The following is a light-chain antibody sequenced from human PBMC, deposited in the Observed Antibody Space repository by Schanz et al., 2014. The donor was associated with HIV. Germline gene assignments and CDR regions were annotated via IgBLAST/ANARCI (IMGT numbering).Light chain of an antibody. CDR1: NNDIGSYTY. Sequence: QSALTQPASVSGSPGQSITFSCTGTNNDIGSYTYVSWYQQHPEKAPKLVVYGVFDRPSGVSNRFSGSKSGNTASLTIYGRQRDDEADYYCSSLSTSGAPLFGTGTKLTVL. CDR3: SSLSTSGAPL. CDR2: GVF. J-gene: IGLJ1*01. V-gene: IGLV2-14*03.